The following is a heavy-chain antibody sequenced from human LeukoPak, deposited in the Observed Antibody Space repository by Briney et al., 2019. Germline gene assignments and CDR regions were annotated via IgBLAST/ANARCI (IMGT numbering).Heavy chain of an antibody. CDR1: GGSISSDNYY. CDR2: IYTSGST. J-gene: IGHJ5*02. CDR3: ARDKGGYDFSWFDP. D-gene: IGHD5-12*01. V-gene: IGHV4-61*02. Sequence: SSQTLSLTCTVSGGSISSDNYYWSWIRQPAGKGLEWIGRIYTSGSTNYNPSLKSRVTISVDTSKNQFSLKLSSVTAADTAVYYCARDKGGYDFSWFDPWGQGTLVTVSS.